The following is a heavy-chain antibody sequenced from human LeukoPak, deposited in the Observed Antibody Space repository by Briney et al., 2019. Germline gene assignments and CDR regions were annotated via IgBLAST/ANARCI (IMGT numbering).Heavy chain of an antibody. CDR1: GGSISSYY. V-gene: IGHV4-4*07. CDR2: IYTSGST. Sequence: SETLSLTCTVSGGSISSYYWSWIRQPAGKGLEWIGRIYTSGSTNYNPSLKSRVTMSVDTSKNQFSLKLSSVTAADTAVYYCARDRILWSGEQFDPWGQGTLVTVSS. D-gene: IGHD3-10*01. J-gene: IGHJ5*02. CDR3: ARDRILWSGEQFDP.